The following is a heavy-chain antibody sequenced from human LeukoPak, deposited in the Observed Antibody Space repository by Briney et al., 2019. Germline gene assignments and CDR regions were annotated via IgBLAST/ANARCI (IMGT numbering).Heavy chain of an antibody. J-gene: IGHJ6*03. D-gene: IGHD6-13*01. CDR2: IIPIFGTA. CDR1: GGTFSSYA. V-gene: IGHV1-69*06. Sequence: ASVKVSCKASGGTFSSYAISWVRQAPGQGLEWMGGIIPIFGTANYAQKFQGRVTITADKSTSTAYMELSSLRSEDTAVYYCARVNSRMGYYYYYYMDVWGKGTTVTVSS. CDR3: ARVNSRMGYYYYYYMDV.